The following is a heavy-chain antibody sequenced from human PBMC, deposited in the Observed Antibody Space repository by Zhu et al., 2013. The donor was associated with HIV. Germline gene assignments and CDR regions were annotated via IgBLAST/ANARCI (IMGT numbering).Heavy chain of an antibody. CDR1: GYTFTSYD. D-gene: IGHD4-17*01. V-gene: IGHV1-8*01. J-gene: IGHJ4*02. Sequence: QVQLVQSGAEVKKPGSSVKVSCKASGYTFTSYDINWVRQATGQGLEWMGWMNPNSGNTGYAQKFQGRVTMTRNTSISTAYMELSSLRSEDTAVYYCARFRSGDYVTEPLEWGQGTLVTVSS. CDR3: ARFRSGDYVTEPLE. CDR2: MNPNSGNT.